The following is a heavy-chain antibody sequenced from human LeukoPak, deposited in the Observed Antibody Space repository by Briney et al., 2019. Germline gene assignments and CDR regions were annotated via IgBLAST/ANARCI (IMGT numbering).Heavy chain of an antibody. CDR2: INHSGST. V-gene: IGHV4-34*01. Sequence: SETLSLTCAVYGGSFSGYYWSWIRQPPGKGLEWIGEINHSGSTNYNTSLKSRVTISVDTSKNQFSLKLSSVTAADTAVYYCASFPLGYCSSTSCHDYWGQGTLVTVSS. J-gene: IGHJ4*02. D-gene: IGHD2-2*01. CDR1: GGSFSGYY. CDR3: ASFPLGYCSSTSCHDY.